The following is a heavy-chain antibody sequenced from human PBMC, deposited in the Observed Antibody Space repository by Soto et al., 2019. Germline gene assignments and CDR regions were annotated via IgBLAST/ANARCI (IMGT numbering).Heavy chain of an antibody. CDR1: GFPSSTSA. V-gene: IGHV3-23*01. CDR2: ISGGGGTT. D-gene: IGHD1-26*01. Sequence: LRLSCAASGFPSSTSAMNWVRQAPGKGLEWVSAISGGGGTTYSADSVKGRVTISRDNSKNTLYLQMNSLRAEDTAVYYCAKVSLGALTFTDYYYYGLDVWGQGTTVTVSS. CDR3: AKVSLGALTFTDYYYYGLDV. J-gene: IGHJ6*02.